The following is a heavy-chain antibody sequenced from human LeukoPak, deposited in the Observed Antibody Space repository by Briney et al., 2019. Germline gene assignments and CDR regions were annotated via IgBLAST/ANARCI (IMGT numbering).Heavy chain of an antibody. CDR1: GGSISSGSYY. J-gene: IGHJ4*02. CDR2: ISHGGST. V-gene: IGHV4-39*07. D-gene: IGHD2-21*02. Sequence: PSETLSLTCTVSGGSISSGSYYWGWIRQSPGKGLEWIESISHGGSTYYNPSLRSRVIVSVDTSKNHFSLKMNSVTAADTAVYYCARDLASCAGDCYSDGFDHWGQGTLVTVSS. CDR3: ARDLASCAGDCYSDGFDH.